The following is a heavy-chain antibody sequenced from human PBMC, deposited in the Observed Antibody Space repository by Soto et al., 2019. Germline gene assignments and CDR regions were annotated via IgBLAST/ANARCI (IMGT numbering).Heavy chain of an antibody. D-gene: IGHD6-13*01. J-gene: IGHJ4*02. CDR1: GGSISSSIW. V-gene: IGHV4-4*02. CDR3: ACSHAGAHITAAVH. CDR2: LYHSGST. Sequence: SETLSLTCAVSGGSISSSIWWSWVRQPPGKGLEWIGELYHSGSTNYNPSLKSRVTISVDKSKNQFSLKLSSVTAADTAVYYSACSHAGAHITAAVHWGQGTLVTVSS.